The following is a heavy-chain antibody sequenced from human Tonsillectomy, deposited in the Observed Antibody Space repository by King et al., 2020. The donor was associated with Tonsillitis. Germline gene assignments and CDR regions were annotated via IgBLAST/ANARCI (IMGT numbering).Heavy chain of an antibody. D-gene: IGHD3-10*01. CDR1: GYTFTTYG. V-gene: IGHV1-18*01. Sequence: QLVQSGAEVKKPGASVKVSCKASGYTFTTYGISWVRQAPGQGLEWMGWIRAYNGNTNYAPKLQGRVTMTTETSTSTSYMVLRSLRSDDTAVYYCARRGEQPTFDYWGQGTRVTVSS. CDR3: ARRGEQPTFDY. J-gene: IGHJ4*02. CDR2: IRAYNGNT.